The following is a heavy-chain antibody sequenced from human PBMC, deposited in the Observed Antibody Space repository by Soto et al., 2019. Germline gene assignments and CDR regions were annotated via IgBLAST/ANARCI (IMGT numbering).Heavy chain of an antibody. CDR2: IEWDDDK. CDR1: GGSISSYYW. V-gene: IGHV2-70*11. Sequence: TLSLTCTVSGGSISSYYWSWIRQPPGKALEWLARIEWDDDKYYSTSLETRLTISKDTSKNQVVLKMTNVDPVDTATYYCERAPGWDLTNFGGNLDYFFDYWGQGTLVTVSS. CDR3: ERAPGWDLTNFGGNLDYFFDY. D-gene: IGHD2-21*02. J-gene: IGHJ4*02.